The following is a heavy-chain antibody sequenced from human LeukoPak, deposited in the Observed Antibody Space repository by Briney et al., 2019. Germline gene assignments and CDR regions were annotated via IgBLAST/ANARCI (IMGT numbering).Heavy chain of an antibody. CDR3: ARDRSGYSLNYMDV. CDR1: GFTFFSYW. Sequence: PGGSLRLSCAASGFTFFSYWMSWVRQAPGKGLEWVANIKQDGSEKYYVDSVKGRFTISRDNAKNSLYLQMNSLRAEDTAVYYCARDRSGYSLNYMDVWGKGTTVTVSS. J-gene: IGHJ6*03. V-gene: IGHV3-7*01. D-gene: IGHD5-18*01. CDR2: IKQDGSEK.